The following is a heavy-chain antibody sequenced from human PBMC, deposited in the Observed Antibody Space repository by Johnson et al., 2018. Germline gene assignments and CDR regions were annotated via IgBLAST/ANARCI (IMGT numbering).Heavy chain of an antibody. V-gene: IGHV3-9*01. CDR1: GFTFDDYA. CDR3: AKDRAGSYFDAFDI. J-gene: IGHJ3*02. CDR2: ISWNSGSI. Sequence: VQLVQSGGGLVQPGRSLRLSCAASGFTFDDYAMHWVRQAPGKGLEWVSGISWNSGSIGYADSVKGRFTISRDNAKNSLYLQMNGLRAEDTALYYCAKDRAGSYFDAFDIWGQGTMVTVSS. D-gene: IGHD1-26*01.